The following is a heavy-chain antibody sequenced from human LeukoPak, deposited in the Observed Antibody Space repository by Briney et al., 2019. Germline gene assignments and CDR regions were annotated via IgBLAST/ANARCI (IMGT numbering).Heavy chain of an antibody. J-gene: IGHJ6*03. Sequence: TGGSLRLSCAASGFTVSSYAMSWVRQAPGKGLEWVSAISGSGGSTYYADSVKGRFTISRDNSKNTLYLQMNSLRAEDTAVYYCAKQQWLVNYYYYMDVWGKGTTVTVSS. V-gene: IGHV3-23*01. CDR2: ISGSGGST. CDR1: GFTVSSYA. CDR3: AKQQWLVNYYYYMDV. D-gene: IGHD6-19*01.